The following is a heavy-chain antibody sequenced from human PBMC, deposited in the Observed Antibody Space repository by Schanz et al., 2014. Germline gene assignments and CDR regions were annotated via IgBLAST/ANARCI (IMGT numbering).Heavy chain of an antibody. J-gene: IGHJ4*02. CDR1: GFAFSSYA. V-gene: IGHV3-30-3*02. CDR3: ASPSGYSDYGTYFDV. Sequence: QVQLVESGGGVVQPGRSLRLSCAASGFAFSSYAMHWVRQAPGKGLEWVALISNDGSIKYYADSVEGRFTISGDNSRNTLYLQMNSLRTEDTAVYYCASPSGYSDYGTYFDVWGQGTLVTVSS. D-gene: IGHD5-12*01. CDR2: ISNDGSIK.